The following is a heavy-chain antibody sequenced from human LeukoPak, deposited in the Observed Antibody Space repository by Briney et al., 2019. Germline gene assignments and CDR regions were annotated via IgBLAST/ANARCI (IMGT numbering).Heavy chain of an antibody. Sequence: PGGSLRLSCAASVFTFSNAWMSWVRQAPGKGLEWVGRIKSKTDGGTTDYAAPVKGRFTISRDDSKNTLYLQMNSLKTEDTAVYYCTTDYYDILTGCPTFPYWGQGTLVTVSS. CDR3: TTDYYDILTGCPTFPY. J-gene: IGHJ4*02. D-gene: IGHD3-9*01. CDR2: IKSKTDGGTT. CDR1: VFTFSNAW. V-gene: IGHV3-15*01.